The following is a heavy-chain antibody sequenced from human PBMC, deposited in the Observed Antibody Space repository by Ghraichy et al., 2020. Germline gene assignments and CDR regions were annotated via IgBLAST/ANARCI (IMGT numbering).Heavy chain of an antibody. CDR2: IKQDGSEK. CDR3: ARDGDWSYDY. V-gene: IGHV3-7*03. D-gene: IGHD2-21*02. J-gene: IGHJ4*02. Sequence: GGSLRLSCEASGFTFSSHWMTWVRQAPGKGLQWVGNIKQDGSEKYYVDSVKGRFTISRDNAKNSLFLRINSLRAEDTAVYYCARDGDWSYDYWGQGTLVTVSS. CDR1: GFTFSSHW.